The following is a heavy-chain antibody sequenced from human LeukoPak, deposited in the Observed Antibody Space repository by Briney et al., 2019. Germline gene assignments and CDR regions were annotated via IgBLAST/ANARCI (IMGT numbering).Heavy chain of an antibody. J-gene: IGHJ5*02. D-gene: IGHD5-18*01. CDR2: INHSGST. CDR1: GGSLSGYY. V-gene: IGHV4-34*01. CDR3: APRGDIEHSYGFGKWFDP. Sequence: SETLSLTRAVYGGSLSGYYWSWIRQPPGKGLEWIGEINHSGSTNYNASLKSRVTISIDTSKKQFSLKLSSVTAADTAVYYCAPRGDIEHSYGFGKWFDPWGQGTLVTVSS.